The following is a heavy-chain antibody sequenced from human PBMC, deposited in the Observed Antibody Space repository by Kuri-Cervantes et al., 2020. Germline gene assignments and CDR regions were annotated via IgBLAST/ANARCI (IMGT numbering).Heavy chain of an antibody. J-gene: IGHJ3*02. V-gene: IGHV3-21*01. CDR1: GFTFNTFG. CDR3: ARDSGSGLGAFDI. Sequence: GGSLRLSCAASGFTFNTFGLNWVRQAPGRGLEWVSSISGSSKHIYYADSIRGRFTISRDNAKNSLYLQMNSLRAGDTAVYYCARDSGSGLGAFDIWGQGTMVTVSS. D-gene: IGHD6-19*01. CDR2: ISGSSKHI.